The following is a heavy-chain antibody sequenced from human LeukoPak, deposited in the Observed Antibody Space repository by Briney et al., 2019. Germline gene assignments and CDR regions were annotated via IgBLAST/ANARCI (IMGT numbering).Heavy chain of an antibody. V-gene: IGHV4-38-2*02. J-gene: IGHJ4*02. Sequence: SETLSLTCTVSGYSISSGYYWGWIRPPPGKGLEWIGSIYHSGSTYYNPSLKSRVTISVDTSKNQFSLKLSSVTAADTAVYYCARDPYYYDSSGFDYWGQGTLVTVSS. CDR3: ARDPYYYDSSGFDY. D-gene: IGHD3-22*01. CDR2: IYHSGST. CDR1: GYSISSGYY.